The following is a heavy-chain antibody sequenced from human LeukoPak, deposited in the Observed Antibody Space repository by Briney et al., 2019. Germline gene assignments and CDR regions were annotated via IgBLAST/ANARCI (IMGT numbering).Heavy chain of an antibody. CDR1: GYTFTGYY. CDR3: ARAGSRIMITFYGMDV. Sequence: ASVKVSCKASGYTFTGYYMHWVRQAPGQGLEWMGWINPNSGGTNYAQKFQGRVTMTRDTSISTAYMELSRLRSDDTAVYYCARAGSRIMITFYGMDVWGQGTTVTVSS. V-gene: IGHV1-2*02. CDR2: INPNSGGT. D-gene: IGHD3-16*01. J-gene: IGHJ6*02.